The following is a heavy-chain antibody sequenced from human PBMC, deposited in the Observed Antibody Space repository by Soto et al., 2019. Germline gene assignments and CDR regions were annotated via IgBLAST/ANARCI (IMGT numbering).Heavy chain of an antibody. CDR1: GFTFSDYY. D-gene: IGHD6-13*01. CDR3: ARTSSSWINWFDP. J-gene: IGHJ5*02. CDR2: ISSSSSYT. Sequence: PGGSLRLSCAASGFTFSDYYMSWIRQAPGKGLEWVSYISSSSSYTNYADSVKSRFTISRDNAKNSLYLQMNSLRAEDTAVYYCARTSSSWINWFDPWGQGTQVTVSS. V-gene: IGHV3-11*06.